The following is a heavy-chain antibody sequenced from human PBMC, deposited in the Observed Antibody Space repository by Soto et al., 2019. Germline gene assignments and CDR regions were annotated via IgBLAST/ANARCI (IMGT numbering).Heavy chain of an antibody. CDR3: TRGAFFDS. CDR2: TYYRGTT. J-gene: IGHJ4*02. V-gene: IGHV4-31*03. Sequence: PSETLSLTCNVSGVSISSGGYYWTWIRQRPGKGLEWIGFTYYRGTTYYNPSLRSRVTISVDTSKNQFSLKLSSVTAADTAVYYCTRGAFFDSWGQGTLVTVSS. CDR1: GVSISSGGYY.